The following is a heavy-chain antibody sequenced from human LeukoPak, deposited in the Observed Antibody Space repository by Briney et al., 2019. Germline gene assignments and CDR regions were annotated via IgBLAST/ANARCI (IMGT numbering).Heavy chain of an antibody. CDR2: LWNDGYEK. J-gene: IGHJ4*02. D-gene: IGHD3-10*01. Sequence: GGPLRLSCEASGFTFSNGIHWDRPAPGKGRVEGAVLWNDGYEKHYTDSVKGRFTISRDNSMNTVYLQMNSLRAEDAAMYYCAKGALIMWPTPIGFCGQGTLGTVSA. V-gene: IGHV3-33*03. CDR3: AKGALIMWPTPIGF. CDR1: GFTFSNG.